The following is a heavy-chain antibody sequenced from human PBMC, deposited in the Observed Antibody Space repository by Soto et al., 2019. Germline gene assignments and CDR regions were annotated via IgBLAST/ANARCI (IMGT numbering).Heavy chain of an antibody. D-gene: IGHD5-12*01. CDR3: ARAISGYVT. J-gene: IGHJ5*02. Sequence: ASVKVSCKASGITFSTYAIHWVRQAPGQSLEWMGWINTGNGNTRYSQNFQGRVTLTRDTSASTAYMDLSSLRSEDTSIYYCARAISGYVTWGQGALVTVSS. V-gene: IGHV1-3*04. CDR2: INTGNGNT. CDR1: GITFSTYA.